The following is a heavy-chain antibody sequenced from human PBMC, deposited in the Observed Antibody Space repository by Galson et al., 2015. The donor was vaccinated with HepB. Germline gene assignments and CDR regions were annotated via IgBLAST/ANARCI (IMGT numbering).Heavy chain of an antibody. J-gene: IGHJ6*03. V-gene: IGHV1-8*01. D-gene: IGHD3-10*01. CDR3: ARGDYYGSGSWGHYMDV. Sequence: SVKVSCKASGYTFTSYDINWVRQATGQGLEWMGWMNPNSGNTGYAQKFQGRVTMTRNTSISTAYMELSSLRSEDTAVYYCARGDYYGSGSWGHYMDVWGKGTTVTVSS. CDR1: GYTFTSYD. CDR2: MNPNSGNT.